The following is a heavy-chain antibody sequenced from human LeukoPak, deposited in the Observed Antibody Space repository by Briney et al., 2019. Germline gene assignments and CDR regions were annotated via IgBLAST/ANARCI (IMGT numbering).Heavy chain of an antibody. Sequence: GGSLRLSCVASGFTFSSSYSLNWVRQAPGKGLEWVSSISSSSSYIYYADSVKGRFTISRDNAKNSLYLQMNGLRAEDTAVYYCASQTEYYFDYWGQGTLVTVSS. D-gene: IGHD1-1*01. CDR2: ISSSSSYI. CDR1: GFTFSSSYS. V-gene: IGHV3-21*01. CDR3: ASQTEYYFDY. J-gene: IGHJ4*02.